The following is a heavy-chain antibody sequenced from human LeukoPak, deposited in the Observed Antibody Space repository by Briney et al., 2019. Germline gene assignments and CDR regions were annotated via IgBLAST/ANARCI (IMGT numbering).Heavy chain of an antibody. J-gene: IGHJ4*02. CDR2: VSAHNGNT. V-gene: IGHV1-18*01. CDR1: GYMYTSYG. D-gene: IGHD6-13*01. CDR3: ARGNPTFSSTLFDY. Sequence: ASVKVSCKASGYMYTSYGINWVRQAPGQGLEWMGWVSAHNGNTKYAQKFQGRVTLTTDTSTTTAYMELRSLRSEDTAVYYCARGNPTFSSTLFDYWGQGTLVTVSS.